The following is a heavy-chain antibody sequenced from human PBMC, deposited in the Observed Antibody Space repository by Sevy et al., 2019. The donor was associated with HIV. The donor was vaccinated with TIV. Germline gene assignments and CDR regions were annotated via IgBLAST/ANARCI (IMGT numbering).Heavy chain of an antibody. CDR2: IWYDGSNK. D-gene: IGHD6-13*01. J-gene: IGHJ4*02. V-gene: IGHV3-33*06. Sequence: GGSLRLSCAASGFTFSSYGMHWDRQAPGKGLEWVAVIWYDGSNKYYAYSVKGRFTISRDNSKNTLYLQMNSLRAEDTAVYYCAKPPYSGSWYSLDYWGQGTLVTVSS. CDR1: GFTFSSYG. CDR3: AKPPYSGSWYSLDY.